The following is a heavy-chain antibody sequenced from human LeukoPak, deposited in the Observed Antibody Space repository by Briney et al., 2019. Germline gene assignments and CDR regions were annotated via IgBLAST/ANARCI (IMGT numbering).Heavy chain of an antibody. Sequence: SVKVSCKASGGTFSSYAISWVRQAPGQGLEWMGGIIPIFGTANYAQKFQGGVTITTDESTSTAYMELSSLRSEDTAVYYCARDRGRWGTDYYYYYMDVWGKGTTVTVSS. CDR1: GGTFSSYA. D-gene: IGHD3-16*01. CDR3: ARDRGRWGTDYYYYYMDV. V-gene: IGHV1-69*05. J-gene: IGHJ6*03. CDR2: IIPIFGTA.